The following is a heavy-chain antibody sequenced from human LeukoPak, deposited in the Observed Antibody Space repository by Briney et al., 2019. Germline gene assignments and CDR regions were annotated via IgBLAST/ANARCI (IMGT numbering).Heavy chain of an antibody. CDR1: GGSISSYY. J-gene: IGHJ4*02. CDR2: TYYSGST. Sequence: SETLSLTCTVSGGSISSYYWSWIRQPPGKGLEWIGYTYYSGSTNYNPSLKSRVTISVDTSKNQCSLKLSSVTAADTAVYYCARVDSSGYYFPFDYWGQGTLVTVSS. V-gene: IGHV4-59*01. D-gene: IGHD3-22*01. CDR3: ARVDSSGYYFPFDY.